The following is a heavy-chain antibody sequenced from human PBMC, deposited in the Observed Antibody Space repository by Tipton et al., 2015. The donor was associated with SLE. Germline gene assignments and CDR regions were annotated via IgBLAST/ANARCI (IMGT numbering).Heavy chain of an antibody. Sequence: TLSLTCAVSGDSIISNNYWSWVRQPPGKGPEWIGEMWHIGTTNYNPSLSGRVTISLDTSKNQFSLQLNSVTAADTAVYYCARSVARYFNSWGQGTLVTVSS. CDR3: ARSVARYFNS. D-gene: IGHD6-19*01. J-gene: IGHJ4*02. V-gene: IGHV4-4*02. CDR1: GDSIISNNY. CDR2: MWHIGTT.